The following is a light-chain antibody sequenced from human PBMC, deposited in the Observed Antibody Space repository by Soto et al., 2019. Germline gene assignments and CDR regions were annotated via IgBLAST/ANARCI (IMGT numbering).Light chain of an antibody. V-gene: IGLV1-51*01. Sequence: QSVLTQPPSVSAAPGQKVTISYSGSRSNIGHNYVSWYQHLPGTAPKLLIYDNHKRPSGIPDRFSGSQSGTSATLGITGLQTGDEADYYCGAWDTSLTTVLFGGGTKLTVL. CDR2: DNH. J-gene: IGLJ2*01. CDR3: GAWDTSLTTVL. CDR1: RSNIGHNY.